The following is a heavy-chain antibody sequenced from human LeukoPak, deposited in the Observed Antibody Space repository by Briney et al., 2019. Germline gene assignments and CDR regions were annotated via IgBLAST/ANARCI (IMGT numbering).Heavy chain of an antibody. J-gene: IGHJ4*02. CDR2: ISGSGGNT. D-gene: IGHD3-9*01. V-gene: IGHV3-23*01. Sequence: GGSLRLSCVASGFTYSNYDMTWVRQAPGKGMEWVSGISGSGGNTYYADSVKGRFTISRDNSKNTLYPQMSSLRAEDTAVYYCTKGTLSTGDYWGQGTLVTVSS. CDR3: TKGTLSTGDY. CDR1: GFTYSNYD.